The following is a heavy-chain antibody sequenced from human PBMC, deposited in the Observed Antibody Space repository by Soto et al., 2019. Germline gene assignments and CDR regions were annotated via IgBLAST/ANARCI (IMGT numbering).Heavy chain of an antibody. V-gene: IGHV3-53*02. CDR3: ASTRGSSYDY. J-gene: IGHJ4*02. D-gene: IGHD6-6*01. CDR2: IYNGGGT. Sequence: EVQLVETGGGLIQPGGSLRLSCAASGFAVSGNYMRWVRQAPGKGLEWVSVIYNGGGTYYADSVKGRFTISRDNAKNTLYLQMNSLRAEDTALYYCASTRGSSYDYRGQGPLVTVSS. CDR1: GFAVSGNY.